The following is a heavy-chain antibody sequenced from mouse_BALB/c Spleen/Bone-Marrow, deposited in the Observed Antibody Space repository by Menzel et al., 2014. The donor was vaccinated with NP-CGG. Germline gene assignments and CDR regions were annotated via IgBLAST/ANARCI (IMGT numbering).Heavy chain of an antibody. CDR3: ARWEYYAMDY. V-gene: IGHV14-3*02. D-gene: IGHD4-1*01. J-gene: IGHJ4*01. CDR1: GFNIKDTY. Sequence: EVKLLESGAELVKPGASVKLSCTASGFNIKDTYMHWVKQRPEQGLEWIGRIDPANGNTKYDPKFQGRATITADTSSNTAYLQLSSLTSEDTAVYSCARWEYYAMDYWGQGTSVTVSS. CDR2: IDPANGNT.